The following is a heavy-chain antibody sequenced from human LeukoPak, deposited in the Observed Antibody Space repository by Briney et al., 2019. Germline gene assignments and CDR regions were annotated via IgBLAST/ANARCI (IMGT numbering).Heavy chain of an antibody. CDR3: ARDFSTVVPDY. J-gene: IGHJ4*02. CDR1: GFTSSSYW. D-gene: IGHD4-23*01. Sequence: GGSLRLSCAASGFTSSSYWMNWLRQAPGKGLEWVANINQGGSEKYYVDSVKGRFTISRDNAKNSLYLQMNSLRAEDTALYYCARDFSTVVPDYWGQGTLVTVSS. CDR2: INQGGSEK. V-gene: IGHV3-7*03.